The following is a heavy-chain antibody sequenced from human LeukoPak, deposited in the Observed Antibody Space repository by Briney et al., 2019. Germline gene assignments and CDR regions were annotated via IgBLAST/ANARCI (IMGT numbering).Heavy chain of an antibody. CDR1: GYTFTSYG. J-gene: IGHJ5*02. Sequence: ASVKVSCKASGYTFTSYGISWVRQAPGQGLEWMGWISAYNGNTNYAQKLQGRVTMTTDTSTSTAYMELRSLRSDDTAVYYCARDPWDTYYDSSGLIGFDPWGQGTLVTVSS. D-gene: IGHD3-22*01. CDR3: ARDPWDTYYDSSGLIGFDP. V-gene: IGHV1-18*01. CDR2: ISAYNGNT.